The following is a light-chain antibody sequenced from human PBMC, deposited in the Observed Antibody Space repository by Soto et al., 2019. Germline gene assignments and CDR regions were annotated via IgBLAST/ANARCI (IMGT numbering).Light chain of an antibody. CDR3: CSYAGSGYV. J-gene: IGLJ1*01. CDR1: TSNVGSYNL. Sequence: QSALTQPASVSGSPGQSITISCIGTTSNVGSYNLVSWYQQHPGKAPELMIYEGSKRPSRVSTRFSGSKSGNTASLTISGLQAEDEADYYCCSYAGSGYVFGTGTKVTVL. CDR2: EGS. V-gene: IGLV2-23*01.